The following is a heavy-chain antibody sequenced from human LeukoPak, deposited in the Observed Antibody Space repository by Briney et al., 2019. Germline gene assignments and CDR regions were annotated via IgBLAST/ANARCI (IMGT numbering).Heavy chain of an antibody. J-gene: IGHJ4*02. CDR3: AKDSRGYSYGPTVSEFDY. CDR2: IGGSGGST. D-gene: IGHD5-18*01. Sequence: GGTLRLSCAASGFTFSSYGMSWVRQAPGKGLEWVSAIGGSGGSTYYADSVKGRFTISRDNSKNTLYLQMNSLRAEDTAVYYCAKDSRGYSYGPTVSEFDYWGQGTLVTVSS. V-gene: IGHV3-23*01. CDR1: GFTFSSYG.